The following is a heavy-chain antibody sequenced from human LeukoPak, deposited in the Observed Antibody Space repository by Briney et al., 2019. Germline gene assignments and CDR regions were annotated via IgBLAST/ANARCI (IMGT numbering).Heavy chain of an antibody. Sequence: PSETLSLTCTVSGGSISSGDYYWSWIRQPPGKGLEWIGYIYYSGSTYYNPSLKSRVTISGDTSKNQFSLKLSSVTAADTAVYYCARARARQLGLIDYWGQGSLVTVSS. CDR1: GGSISSGDYY. J-gene: IGHJ4*02. D-gene: IGHD5-18*01. V-gene: IGHV4-30-4*08. CDR2: IYYSGST. CDR3: ARARARQLGLIDY.